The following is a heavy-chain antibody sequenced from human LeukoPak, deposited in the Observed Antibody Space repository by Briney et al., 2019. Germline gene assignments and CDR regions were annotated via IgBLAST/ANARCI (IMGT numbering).Heavy chain of an antibody. V-gene: IGHV3-23*01. D-gene: IGHD6-19*01. J-gene: IGHJ4*02. CDR1: GFTFSSYA. Sequence: PGGSLRLSCAASGFTFSSYAMSWVRQAPGKGLEWVSAISGSGGSTYYADSVKGRFTIPRDNSKNTLYLQMNSLRAEDTAVYYCAKRQVIAVAGSEVDYWGQGTLVTVSS. CDR3: AKRQVIAVAGSEVDY. CDR2: ISGSGGST.